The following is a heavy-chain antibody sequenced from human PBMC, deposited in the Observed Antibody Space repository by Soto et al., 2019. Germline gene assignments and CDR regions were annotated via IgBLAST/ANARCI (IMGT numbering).Heavy chain of an antibody. Sequence: ASVKVSCKASGYSFTSYYMHWVRQAPGQGLEWMGIINPSSDSTSYAQKFQGRVTMTRDTSTSTVYMELSSLRSEDTAVYYCATPNYGDFYYYGMDVWGQGTTVTVSS. V-gene: IGHV1-46*01. CDR2: INPSSDST. D-gene: IGHD4-17*01. CDR3: ATPNYGDFYYYGMDV. J-gene: IGHJ6*02. CDR1: GYSFTSYY.